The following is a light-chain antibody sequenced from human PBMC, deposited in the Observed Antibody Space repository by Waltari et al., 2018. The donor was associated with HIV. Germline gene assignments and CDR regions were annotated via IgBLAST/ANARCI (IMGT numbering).Light chain of an antibody. CDR3: QQSFSSPS. V-gene: IGKV1-39*01. CDR1: QNINRY. J-gene: IGKJ1*01. CDR2: AAS. Sequence: DIQMTQSPSSLSASVGVRVTITCRASQNINRYLNWYQHKPGKAPKLLVYAASRLQGGVPSRFSGSGSETEFTLTISSLQPDDFATYYCQQSFSSPSFGQGTRVEIK.